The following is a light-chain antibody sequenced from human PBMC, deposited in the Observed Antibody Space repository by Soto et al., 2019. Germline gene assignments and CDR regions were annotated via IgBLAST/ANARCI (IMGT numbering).Light chain of an antibody. CDR3: QQYGSSPSS. CDR1: QSVSSSY. V-gene: IGKV3-20*01. CDR2: GAS. J-gene: IGKJ5*01. Sequence: VITQSPSILSVSPGERATLSCRASQSVSSSYLAWYQQKPGQAPRLLIYGASSRATGIPDRFSGSGSGTDFTLTISRLEPEDFAVYYCQQYGSSPSSFGQGTRLEIK.